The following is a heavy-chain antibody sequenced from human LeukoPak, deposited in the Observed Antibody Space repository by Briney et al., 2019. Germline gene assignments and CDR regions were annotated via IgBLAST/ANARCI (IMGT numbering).Heavy chain of an antibody. CDR1: GFSFSSYN. D-gene: IGHD1-26*01. V-gene: IGHV3-21*01. CDR3: ARDPYSGAYGDTYYFMDV. J-gene: IGHJ6*03. CDR2: ITTSSSYT. Sequence: GGSLRLSCEASGFSFSSYNMDWVRQTPGKGLEWISSITTSSSYTFYADSVKGRFTISRDNARNSLYLQMNSLTAEDTAVYYCARDPYSGAYGDTYYFMDVWGKGTTVTISS.